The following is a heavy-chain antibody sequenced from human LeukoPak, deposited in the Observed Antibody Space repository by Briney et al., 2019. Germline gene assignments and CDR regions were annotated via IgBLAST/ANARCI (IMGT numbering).Heavy chain of an antibody. CDR3: AREPSLQSSSSYNY. V-gene: IGHV1-8*01. J-gene: IGHJ4*02. CDR1: GYSFTGYD. CDR2: MNPYSGNT. Sequence: ASVKVSCTASGYSFTGYDIIWVRQATGQGLEWMGWMNPYSGNTGYAQKFQGRVTMTRYTTITTAYMELSSLSSEDTAMYYCAREPSLQSSSSYNYWGQGTLVTVSS. D-gene: IGHD6-6*01.